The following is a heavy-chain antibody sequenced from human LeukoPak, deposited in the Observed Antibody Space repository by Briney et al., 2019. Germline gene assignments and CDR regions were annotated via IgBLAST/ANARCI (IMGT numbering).Heavy chain of an antibody. Sequence: ASVKVSCKASGYTFTSYDINWVRQATGQGLEWMGWMNPNSGNTGYAQKFQGRVTMTRNTSISTAYMELSSLRSEDTAVYYCARFVVVGLNWYFDLWGRGTLVTVSP. V-gene: IGHV1-8*01. D-gene: IGHD3-22*01. CDR3: ARFVVVGLNWYFDL. CDR2: MNPNSGNT. J-gene: IGHJ2*01. CDR1: GYTFTSYD.